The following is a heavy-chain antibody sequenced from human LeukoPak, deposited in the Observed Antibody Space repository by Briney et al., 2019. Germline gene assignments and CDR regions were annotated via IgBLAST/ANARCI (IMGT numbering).Heavy chain of an antibody. CDR1: GFTFSSYS. CDR3: AKGKYFDWSYAFEI. CDR2: ISSSSSTI. J-gene: IGHJ3*02. D-gene: IGHD3-9*01. Sequence: PGGSLRLSCAASGFTFSSYSMNWVRQAPGKGLEWVSYISSSSSTIYYADSVKGRLTISRDNAKNSLYLQMNSLRAEDTAVYYCAKGKYFDWSYAFEIWGQGTMITASS. V-gene: IGHV3-48*01.